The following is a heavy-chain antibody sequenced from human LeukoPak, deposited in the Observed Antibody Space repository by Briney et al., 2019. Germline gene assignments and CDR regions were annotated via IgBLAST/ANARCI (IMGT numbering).Heavy chain of an antibody. CDR2: ISSSGNTI. CDR3: AENRGATAGNFDY. CDR1: GFTFSDYY. V-gene: IGHV3-11*01. J-gene: IGHJ4*02. D-gene: IGHD2/OR15-2a*01. Sequence: GGALRLSCAASGFTFSDYYMSWIRQAPGKGLEWVSYISSSGNTIYYADSVKGRFTISRDNARNSLHLQMNSLRADDTAVYYCAENRGATAGNFDYWGPGTLVTVSS.